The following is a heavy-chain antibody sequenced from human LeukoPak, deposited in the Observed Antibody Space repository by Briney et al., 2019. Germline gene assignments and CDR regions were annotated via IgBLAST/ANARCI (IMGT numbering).Heavy chain of an antibody. Sequence: PGGSLRLSCAASGFTSSSYAMSWVRQAPGKGLEWVSAISGSGGSTYYADSVKGRFTISRDNSKNTLYLQMNSLSAEDTAVYYCARGSVGTWTTHGVWYSRGYSEGHWFDSWGQGILVTVSS. CDR3: ARGSVGTWTTHGVWYSRGYSEGHWFDS. D-gene: IGHD3-22*01. CDR1: GFTSSSYA. CDR2: ISGSGGST. J-gene: IGHJ5*01. V-gene: IGHV3-23*01.